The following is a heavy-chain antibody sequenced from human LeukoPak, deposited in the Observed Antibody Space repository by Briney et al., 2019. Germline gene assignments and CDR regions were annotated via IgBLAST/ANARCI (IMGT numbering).Heavy chain of an antibody. J-gene: IGHJ4*02. Sequence: ASVKVACKASGYTFTSYGISWVRQAPGQGLEWMGWISAYNGNTNYAQKLQGRVTMTTDTSTSTAYMELRSLRSDDTAVYYCASRVAGTGFDYWGQGTLVTVSS. D-gene: IGHD6-19*01. CDR2: ISAYNGNT. CDR1: GYTFTSYG. V-gene: IGHV1-18*01. CDR3: ASRVAGTGFDY.